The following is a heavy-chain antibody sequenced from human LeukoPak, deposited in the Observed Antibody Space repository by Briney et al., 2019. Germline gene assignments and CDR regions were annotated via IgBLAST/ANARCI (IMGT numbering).Heavy chain of an antibody. CDR3: AHREPAGTVDY. J-gene: IGHJ4*02. Sequence: SGPTLVKPTQTLTLTCTFSGFSLTTNGVGVGWFRQPPGKALEWLGFIYWDDNERYSPSLKTRLTITKDTSKNQVVLTMTDMDPVDTATYYCAHREPAGTVDYWGQGTLVTVSS. V-gene: IGHV2-5*02. CDR1: GFSLTTNGVG. CDR2: IYWDDNE. D-gene: IGHD6-13*01.